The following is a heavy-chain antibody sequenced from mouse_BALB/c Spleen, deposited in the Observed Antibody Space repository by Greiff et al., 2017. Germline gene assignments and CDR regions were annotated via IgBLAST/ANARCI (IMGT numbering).Heavy chain of an antibody. V-gene: IGHV5-12-2*01. Sequence: EVNVVESGGGLVQPGGSLKLSCAASGFTFSSYTMSWVRQTPEKRLEWVAYISNGGGSTYYPDTVKGRFTISRDNAKNTLYLQMSSLKSEDTAMYYCARHEKVRRYFDVWGAGTTVTVSS. CDR3: ARHEKVRRYFDV. D-gene: IGHD2-14*01. CDR2: ISNGGGST. J-gene: IGHJ1*01. CDR1: GFTFSSYT.